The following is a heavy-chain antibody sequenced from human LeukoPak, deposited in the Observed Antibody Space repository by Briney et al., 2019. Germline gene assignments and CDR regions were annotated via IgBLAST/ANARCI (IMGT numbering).Heavy chain of an antibody. CDR3: ARLASSGWSHCDY. Sequence: PSETLSLTCTDSGGSISGYYWSWIRQPPGKGPEWVGYIYYSGSTNYNPSLKSRVTISVDTSKNQFSLKMNSVTAADTAVYYCARLASSGWSHCDYWGQGTLVTVSS. J-gene: IGHJ4*02. V-gene: IGHV4-59*08. D-gene: IGHD6-19*01. CDR1: GGSISGYY. CDR2: IYYSGST.